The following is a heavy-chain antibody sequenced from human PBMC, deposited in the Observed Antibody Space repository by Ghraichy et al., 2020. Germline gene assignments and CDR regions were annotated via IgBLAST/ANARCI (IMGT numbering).Heavy chain of an antibody. CDR3: ARSGGDFWSGYYFDY. CDR2: IYYSGST. Sequence: ESLNISCTVSGGSISSYYWSWIRQPPGKGLEWIGYIYYSGSTNYNPSLKSRVTISVDTSKNQFSLKLSSVTAADTAVYYCARSGGDFWSGYYFDYWGQGTLVTVSS. V-gene: IGHV4-59*01. CDR1: GGSISSYY. J-gene: IGHJ4*02. D-gene: IGHD3-3*01.